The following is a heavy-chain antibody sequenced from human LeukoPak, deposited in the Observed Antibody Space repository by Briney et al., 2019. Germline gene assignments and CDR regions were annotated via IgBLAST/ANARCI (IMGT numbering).Heavy chain of an antibody. CDR1: GYTPTELS. D-gene: IGHD6-13*01. J-gene: IGHJ4*02. V-gene: IGHV1-24*01. Sequence: GASVKVSCKVSGYTPTELSMHWVRQAPGKGLEWMGGFDPEDGETIYAQKFQGRVTMTEDTSTDTAYMELSSLRSEDTAVYYCATDIFIAAAQVPHYRGQGTLVTVSS. CDR2: FDPEDGET. CDR3: ATDIFIAAAQVPHY.